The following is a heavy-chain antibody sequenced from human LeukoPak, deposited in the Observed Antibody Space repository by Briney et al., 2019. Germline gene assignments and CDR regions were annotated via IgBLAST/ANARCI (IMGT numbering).Heavy chain of an antibody. D-gene: IGHD3-10*01. CDR2: IYYSGST. J-gene: IGHJ5*02. V-gene: IGHV4-59*01. CDR3: ARGITMVRGVNNWFDP. CDR1: GFTFSSYW. Sequence: PGGSLRLSCAASGFTFSSYWMSWVRQPPGKGLEWIGYIYYSGSTNYNPSLKSRVTISVDTSKNQFSLKLSSVTAADTAVYYCARGITMVRGVNNWFDPWGQGTLVTVSS.